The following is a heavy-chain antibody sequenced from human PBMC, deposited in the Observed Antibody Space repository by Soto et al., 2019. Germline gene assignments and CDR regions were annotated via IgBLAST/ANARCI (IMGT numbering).Heavy chain of an antibody. D-gene: IGHD3-3*01. CDR2: IYGDDDK. Sequence: QVTLKESGPTLVKPTQTLTLTCSFTGFSLSTHGVGVAWIRQPPGKALEWLALIYGDDDKRYRSSLKSRLSISQDTSKNQVVLTMTDMDPADTATYYCARGGIFRSFDSWGQGTLVTVSS. CDR3: ARGGIFRSFDS. J-gene: IGHJ4*02. CDR1: GFSLSTHGVG. V-gene: IGHV2-5*02.